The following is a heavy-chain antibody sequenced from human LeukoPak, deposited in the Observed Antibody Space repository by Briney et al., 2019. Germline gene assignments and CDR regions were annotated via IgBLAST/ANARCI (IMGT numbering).Heavy chain of an antibody. Sequence: PSQTLSLTCTVSGDSISSYYWGWIGQPPRQGLEWIGYNYISGGTDTTPSLTSRVTLSVETSKSQFSLRLRSVTAAHTAVYYSARHVTISAPYDASDIWGQGTMVTVSP. V-gene: IGHV4-59*08. CDR1: GDSISSYY. CDR3: ARHVTISAPYDASDI. D-gene: IGHD5-24*01. CDR2: NYISGGT. J-gene: IGHJ3*02.